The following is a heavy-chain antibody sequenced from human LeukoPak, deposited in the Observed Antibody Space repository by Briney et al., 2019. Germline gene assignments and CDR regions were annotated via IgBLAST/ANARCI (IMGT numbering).Heavy chain of an antibody. CDR3: ARQARPGYYFDY. D-gene: IGHD6-6*01. CDR1: GYTFTGNY. CDR2: INPNSGGT. Sequence: ASVKVSCKASGYTFTGNYVHWVRQAPGQRLEWMGWINPNSGGTNYAQKFQGRVTMTRDASISTAYMELSRLRSDDTAVYYCARQARPGYYFDYWGQGTLVTVSS. J-gene: IGHJ4*02. V-gene: IGHV1-2*02.